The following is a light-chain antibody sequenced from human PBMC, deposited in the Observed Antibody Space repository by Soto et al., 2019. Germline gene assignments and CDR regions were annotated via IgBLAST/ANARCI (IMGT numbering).Light chain of an antibody. V-gene: IGKV3-11*01. CDR2: DAS. J-gene: IGKJ1*01. CDR1: QSVDAY. Sequence: PGDRATLSCRASQSVDAYLAWYQQRPGQAPRLLMFDASNRATGTPTRFSGRGSGTDFTLTISSLEPEDFAVYYCQQRSTWPPTFGQGTKVEIK. CDR3: QQRSTWPPT.